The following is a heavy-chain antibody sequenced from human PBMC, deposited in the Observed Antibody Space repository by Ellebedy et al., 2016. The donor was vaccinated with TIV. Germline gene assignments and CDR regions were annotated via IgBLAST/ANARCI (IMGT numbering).Heavy chain of an antibody. CDR1: GFTFSDYW. V-gene: IGHV3-7*04. J-gene: IGHJ4*02. CDR3: ARALVISY. CDR2: IKKDGSEQ. Sequence: GGSLRLSCAASGFTFSDYWMGWVRQAPGKGLEWVATIKKDGSEQYYVDAVKGRFTISRDNAKKSLYLQMSSLTSEDTAVYYCARALVISYWGQGSLVTVSP. D-gene: IGHD3-22*01.